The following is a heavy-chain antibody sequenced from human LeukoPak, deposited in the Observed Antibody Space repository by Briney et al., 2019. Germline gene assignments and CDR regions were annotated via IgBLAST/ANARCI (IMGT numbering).Heavy chain of an antibody. CDR1: GFTFSSYS. J-gene: IGHJ4*02. CDR3: AREGIVVVPAADNYFDY. V-gene: IGHV3-21*01. CDR2: ISSSSSYI. D-gene: IGHD2-2*01. Sequence: PGGSLRLSCAASGFTFSSYSMNWVRQAPGKGLEWVSSISSSSSYIYYADSVKGRFTISRDNAKNSLYLQMNSLRAEDTAVYYCAREGIVVVPAADNYFDYWGQGPLVTVSS.